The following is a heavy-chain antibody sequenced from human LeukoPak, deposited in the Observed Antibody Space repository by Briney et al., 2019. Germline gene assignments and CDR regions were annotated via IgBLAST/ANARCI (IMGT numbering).Heavy chain of an antibody. J-gene: IGHJ3*02. CDR2: IYYSGST. D-gene: IGHD3-3*01. Sequence: SETLSLTCTVSGGSISSSSYYWGWIRQPPGKGLEWIGSIYYSGSTYYNPSLKSRVTISVDTSKNQFSLKLSSVTAADTAVYYCARLASETYDFWSGRSAFDIWGQGTMVTVSS. CDR1: GGSISSSSYY. V-gene: IGHV4-39*01. CDR3: ARLASETYDFWSGRSAFDI.